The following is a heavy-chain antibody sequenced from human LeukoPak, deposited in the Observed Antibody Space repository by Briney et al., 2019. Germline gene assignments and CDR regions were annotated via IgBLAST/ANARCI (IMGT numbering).Heavy chain of an antibody. CDR3: ARDFVVVAANNAFDI. Sequence: GGSLRLSCAASGFTFNSYSMNWVRQAPGKGLEWVSSISSGSSSRYYADSVKGRFTISRDNAKNSLYLQMNSLRAEDTAVYYCARDFVVVAANNAFDIWGQGTLVTVSS. CDR2: ISSGSSSR. D-gene: IGHD2-15*01. CDR1: GFTFNSYS. V-gene: IGHV3-21*01. J-gene: IGHJ3*02.